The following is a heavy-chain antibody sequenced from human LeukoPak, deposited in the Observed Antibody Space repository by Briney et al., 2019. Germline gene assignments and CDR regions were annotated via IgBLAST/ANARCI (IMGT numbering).Heavy chain of an antibody. D-gene: IGHD3-10*01. CDR2: IYLSGST. J-gene: IGHJ4*02. CDR3: ASHPGGTMVRGVIKDY. V-gene: IGHV4-4*02. CDR1: GGSFSSCNW. Sequence: PSGSLSLTCAVSGGSFSSCNWWSWVRPPPGKGLEWVGEIYLSGSTNYNPSLKSRVTISVDKSKNQFSLKLSSVTAADTAVYYCASHPGGTMVRGVIKDYWGQGTLVTVSS.